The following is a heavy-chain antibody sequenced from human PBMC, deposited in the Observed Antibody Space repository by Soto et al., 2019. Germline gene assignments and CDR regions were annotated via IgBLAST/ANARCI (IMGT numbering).Heavy chain of an antibody. CDR2: IIPILGIA. CDR1: GGTFNSYT. V-gene: IGHV1-69*04. CDR3: ARDLVRPTSARTDY. Sequence: SVKVSCKASGGTFNSYTISWVRQAPGQGLEWMGRIIPILGIANYAQKFQGRVTITADKSTSTAYMELSSLRSEDTAVYYCARDLVRPTSARTDYWGQGTLVPVSS. D-gene: IGHD6-6*01. J-gene: IGHJ4*02.